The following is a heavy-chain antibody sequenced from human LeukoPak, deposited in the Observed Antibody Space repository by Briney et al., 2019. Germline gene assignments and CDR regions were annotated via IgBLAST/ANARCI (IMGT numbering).Heavy chain of an antibody. Sequence: SETLSLTCDVYGGSFSGYYWSWIRQRPGKGLEWIGEINQSGSSKYNPSLKRRVTISMDTSKNQFSLKVSSVTAADTAVYYCARGYYDSSGYYQSPIFDYWGQGTLVTVSS. CDR2: INQSGSS. D-gene: IGHD3-22*01. CDR3: ARGYYDSSGYYQSPIFDY. J-gene: IGHJ4*02. V-gene: IGHV4-34*01. CDR1: GGSFSGYY.